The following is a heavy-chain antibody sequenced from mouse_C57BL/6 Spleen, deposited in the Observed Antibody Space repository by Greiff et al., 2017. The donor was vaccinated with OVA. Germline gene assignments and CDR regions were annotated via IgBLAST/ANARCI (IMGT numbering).Heavy chain of an antibody. CDR3: ARDRRYYGIFDG. CDR2: INYDGSST. Sequence: EVKVVESEGGLVQPGSSMKLSCTASGFTFSDYYMAWVRQVPEKGLEWVANINYDGSSTYYLDSLKSRFIIESDNEKNILYQKMNSLKSEDTTTYYCARDRRYYGIFDGWGKGTTVTVSS. CDR1: GFTFSDYY. D-gene: IGHD1-1*01. J-gene: IGHJ2*01. V-gene: IGHV5-16*01.